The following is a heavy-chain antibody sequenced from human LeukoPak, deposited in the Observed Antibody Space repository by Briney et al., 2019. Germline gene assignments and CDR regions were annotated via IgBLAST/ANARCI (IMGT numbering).Heavy chain of an antibody. D-gene: IGHD3-10*01. CDR2: IIPIFGTT. J-gene: IGHJ6*03. CDR3: AGYYGSGSYFRNYYYFYMDV. V-gene: IGHV1-69*06. CDR1: GGTFSTYA. Sequence: SVTVSCKASGGTFSTYAISWVRQAPGQGLEWMGGIIPIFGTTNYAQKFQGRVTITADKSTSTAYMELSSLRSDDTAVYYCAGYYGSGSYFRNYYYFYMDVWGKGTTVTVSS.